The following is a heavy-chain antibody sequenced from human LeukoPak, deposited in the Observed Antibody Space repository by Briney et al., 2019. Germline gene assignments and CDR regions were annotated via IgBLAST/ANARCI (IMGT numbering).Heavy chain of an antibody. Sequence: GRSLRLSCAASGFTFDDYAMHWVRQAPGKGLEWVSGISWNSGSIGYADSVKGRFTISRDNAKNSLYLQMNSLRAEDTALYYCAKAQGLLELRWFDPWGQGTLVTVSS. CDR2: ISWNSGSI. V-gene: IGHV3-9*01. CDR1: GFTFDDYA. CDR3: AKAQGLLELRWFDP. J-gene: IGHJ5*02. D-gene: IGHD3-3*01.